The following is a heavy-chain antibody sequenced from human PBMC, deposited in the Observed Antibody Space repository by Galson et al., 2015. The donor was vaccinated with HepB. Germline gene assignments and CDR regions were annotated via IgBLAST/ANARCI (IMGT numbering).Heavy chain of an antibody. Sequence: SLRLSCAASGFTFSTYGMHWVRQAPGKGLEWVALIWFDGSNKYYADSVKGRFTISRDNSKNTLYLQMNSLRAEDTAVYYCARQRRPRGIPPANADYWGQGTLVTVSS. J-gene: IGHJ4*02. CDR2: IWFDGSNK. CDR1: GFTFSTYG. D-gene: IGHD2-2*01. CDR3: ARQRRPRGIPPANADY. V-gene: IGHV3-33*08.